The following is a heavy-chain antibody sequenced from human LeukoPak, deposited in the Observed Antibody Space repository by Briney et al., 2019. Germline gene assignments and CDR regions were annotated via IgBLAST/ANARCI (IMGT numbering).Heavy chain of an antibody. CDR3: AHRLGDYDFWSGYYTGGHFDF. J-gene: IGHJ4*02. Sequence: PTQTLALTCTFSGFSLTANGEGVGWFRQPTGKALEWLAPISWNDDKCYSPSLKSRLTVTKDTSKNQVVLTMTKMDPVDAATYYCAHRLGDYDFWSGYYTGGHFDFWGPGTLVTVSS. V-gene: IGHV2-5*01. CDR2: ISWNDDK. D-gene: IGHD3-3*01. CDR1: GFSLTANGEG.